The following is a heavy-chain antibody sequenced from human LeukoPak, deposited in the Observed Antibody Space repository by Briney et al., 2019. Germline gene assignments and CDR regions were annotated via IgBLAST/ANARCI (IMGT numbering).Heavy chain of an antibody. CDR2: IYYSGST. Sequence: PSETLSLTCTVSGGSISSYYWRWIRQPPGKGLEWIGYIYYSGSTNYNPSLKSRVTISVDTSKNQFSLKLSSVTAADTAVYYCARPDQDAFDIWGQGTMVTVSS. CDR1: GGSISSYY. CDR3: ARPDQDAFDI. V-gene: IGHV4-59*01. J-gene: IGHJ3*02.